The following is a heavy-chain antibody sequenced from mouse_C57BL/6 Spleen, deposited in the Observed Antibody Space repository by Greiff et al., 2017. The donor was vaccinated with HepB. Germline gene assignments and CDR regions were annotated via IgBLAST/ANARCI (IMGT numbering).Heavy chain of an antibody. V-gene: IGHV1-62-2*01. CDR1: GYTFTEYT. Sequence: QVQLQQSGAELVKPGASVKLSCKASGYTFTEYTIHWVKQRSGQGLEWIGWFYPGSGSIKYNEKFKDKAPLTADKSSSTVYMELIRLTSEDSAVYFCARHEEIYYDYDEGGNWYFDVWGTGTTVTVSS. D-gene: IGHD2-4*01. CDR2: FYPGSGSI. CDR3: ARHEEIYYDYDEGGNWYFDV. J-gene: IGHJ1*03.